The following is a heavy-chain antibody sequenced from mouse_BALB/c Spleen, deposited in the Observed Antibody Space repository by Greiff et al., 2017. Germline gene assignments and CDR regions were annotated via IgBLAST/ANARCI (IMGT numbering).Heavy chain of an antibody. CDR1: GFTFSSFG. CDR3: ARKETMEAMDY. V-gene: IGHV5-17*02. D-gene: IGHD1-1*02. Sequence: EVKLVESGGGLVQPGGSRKLSCAASGFTFSSFGMHWVRQAPEKGLEWVAYISSGSSTIYYADTVKGRFTISRDNPKNNLFLQMTSLRAEDTAMEYWARKETMEAMDYGGQGTSVTVSS. J-gene: IGHJ4*01. CDR2: ISSGSSTI.